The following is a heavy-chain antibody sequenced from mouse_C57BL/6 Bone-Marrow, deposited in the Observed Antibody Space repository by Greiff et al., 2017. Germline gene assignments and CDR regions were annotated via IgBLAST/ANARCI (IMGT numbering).Heavy chain of an antibody. V-gene: IGHV1-69*01. CDR2: IDPSDSYT. Sequence: QVQLQQPGAELVMPGASVKLSCKASGYTFTSYWMHWVKQRPGQGLEWIGEIDPSDSYTNYNQKFKGKSTLTVDKSSSTAYMQLSSLTSEDSAVYYGAGGVYYFDYWGQGTTLTVSS. CDR1: GYTFTSYW. J-gene: IGHJ2*01. CDR3: AGGVYYFDY.